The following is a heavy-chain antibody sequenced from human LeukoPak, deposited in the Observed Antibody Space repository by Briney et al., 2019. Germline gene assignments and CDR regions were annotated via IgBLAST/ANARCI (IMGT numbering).Heavy chain of an antibody. CDR1: GFTFDDYA. CDR3: AKGASIAVAFYFDY. D-gene: IGHD6-19*01. J-gene: IGHJ4*02. V-gene: IGHV3-9*01. CDR2: ISWNSGSI. Sequence: TGGSLRLSCAASGFTFDDYAMHWVRQAPGKGLEWVSGISWNSGSIGYADSVKGRFTISRDNAKNSLYLQMNSLRAEDTALYYCAKGASIAVAFYFDYWGQGTLVTVSS.